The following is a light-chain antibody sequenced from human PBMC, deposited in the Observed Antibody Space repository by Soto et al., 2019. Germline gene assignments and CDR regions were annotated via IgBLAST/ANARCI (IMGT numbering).Light chain of an antibody. CDR2: DVS. Sequence: QSALTQPASVSGSPGQSITISCTGTSSDVGGYNYLSWYQQHPGKAPKLMIYDVSNRPSGVSNRFSGSKSGNTASLTISGLQDEDEADYYCSSYTSSSTEVFGTGTKLTVL. CDR1: SSDVGGYNY. J-gene: IGLJ1*01. V-gene: IGLV2-14*01. CDR3: SSYTSSSTEV.